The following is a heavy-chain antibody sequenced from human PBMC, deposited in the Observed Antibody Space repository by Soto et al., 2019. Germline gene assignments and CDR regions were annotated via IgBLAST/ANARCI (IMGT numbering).Heavy chain of an antibody. Sequence: GGSLRLSCAASGFTVSSNYMTWVRQAPGKGLEWVSVLYGDGDTFYADSAKGRFTISTDTSRKTLFLQMNSLRAEDSAVYYCARRGYYYDSSGYYPIFDYWGQGTQVTVYS. CDR2: LYGDGDT. V-gene: IGHV3-53*01. CDR1: GFTVSSNY. D-gene: IGHD3-22*01. J-gene: IGHJ4*02. CDR3: ARRGYYYDSSGYYPIFDY.